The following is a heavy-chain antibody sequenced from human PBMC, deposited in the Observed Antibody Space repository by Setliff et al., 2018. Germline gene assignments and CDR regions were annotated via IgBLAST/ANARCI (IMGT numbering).Heavy chain of an antibody. V-gene: IGHV1-69*10. Sequence: ASVKVSCKASGGTFNSYTINWVRQAPGQGPEWLGGISPILGMANYAQKFQGRVTITADESTSTAYMELSSLRSEDTAVYYCAREAAGRTGSWAVNAFDIWGQGTMVTVSS. D-gene: IGHD6-13*01. CDR3: AREAAGRTGSWAVNAFDI. CDR1: GGTFNSYT. J-gene: IGHJ3*02. CDR2: ISPILGMA.